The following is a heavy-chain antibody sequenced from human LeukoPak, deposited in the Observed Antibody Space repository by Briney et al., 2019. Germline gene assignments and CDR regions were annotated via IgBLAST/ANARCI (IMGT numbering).Heavy chain of an antibody. CDR1: GFTFSSYW. Sequence: SGGSLRLSCAASGFTFSSYWMSWVRQAPGKGLEWVSAIRGSGDTALYADSVKGRFTISRDNFKDIVYLEMNSLRAEDTATYYCAKVTWESRPPDCNSWGPGTLVTVSS. CDR3: AKVTWESRPPDCNS. CDR2: IRGSGDTA. D-gene: IGHD6-6*01. J-gene: IGHJ4*02. V-gene: IGHV3-23*01.